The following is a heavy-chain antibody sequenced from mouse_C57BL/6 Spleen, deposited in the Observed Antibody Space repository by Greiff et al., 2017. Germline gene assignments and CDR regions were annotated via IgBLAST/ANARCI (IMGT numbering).Heavy chain of an antibody. CDR3: TRSPNPCAMDY. J-gene: IGHJ4*01. CDR2: ISSGSSTI. CDR1: GFTFSDYG. V-gene: IGHV5-17*01. Sequence: DVPLVESGGGLVKPGGSLKLSCAASGFTFSDYGMYWVRQAPEKGLEWVAYISSGSSTIYYAETVKGRFTISRDNAKNTLFLQMTSLRSEDTAMYYCTRSPNPCAMDYWGQGTSVTVSS.